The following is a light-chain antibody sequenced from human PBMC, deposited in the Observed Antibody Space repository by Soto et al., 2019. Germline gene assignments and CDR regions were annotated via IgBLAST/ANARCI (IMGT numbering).Light chain of an antibody. J-gene: IGLJ2*01. CDR1: SSNIGSKP. Sequence: QPVLTQSPSASGTPGQRVTISCSGSSSNIGSKPVNWYQQLPGAAPKLLIHNTNQRPSGVPDRFSGSKSGTSASLAISGLQSDDEAHYYCAAWDDSLNGLVFGGGTKLTVL. V-gene: IGLV1-44*01. CDR3: AAWDDSLNGLV. CDR2: NTN.